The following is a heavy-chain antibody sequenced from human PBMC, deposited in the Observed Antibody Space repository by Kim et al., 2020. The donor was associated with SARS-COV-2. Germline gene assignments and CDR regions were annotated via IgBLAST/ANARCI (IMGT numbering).Heavy chain of an antibody. D-gene: IGHD4-17*01. CDR1: GFTFRNYE. CDR2: ISSSGNTM. J-gene: IGHJ4*02. Sequence: GGSLRLSCAASGFTFRNYEINWVRQAPGKGLEWVSYISSSGNTMYYADSVKGRFTISRDNAKNLLYLQMNSLRVEDTAVYYFAPGGATVTIGYFDSWGQG. V-gene: IGHV3-48*03. CDR3: APGGATVTIGYFDS.